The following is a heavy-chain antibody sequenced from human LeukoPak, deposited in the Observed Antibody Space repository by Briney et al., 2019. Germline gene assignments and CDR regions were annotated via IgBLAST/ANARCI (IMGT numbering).Heavy chain of an antibody. CDR1: GGSISSNSYY. Sequence: SETLSLTCTVSGGSISSNSYYWGWIRQPPGKGLEWIGSIYYSGSTYYNPSLKSRVTISVDTSKNQFSLKLSSVTAADTAVYYCARGHYYDSSGYGRTAFDYWGQGTLVTVSS. J-gene: IGHJ4*02. CDR3: ARGHYYDSSGYGRTAFDY. CDR2: IYYSGST. V-gene: IGHV4-39*07. D-gene: IGHD3-22*01.